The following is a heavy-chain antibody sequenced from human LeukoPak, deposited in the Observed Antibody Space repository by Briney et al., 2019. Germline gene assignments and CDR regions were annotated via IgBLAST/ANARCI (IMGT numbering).Heavy chain of an antibody. CDR3: ARDSEIPPVDY. D-gene: IGHD2-2*02. Sequence: GGSLRLFCAASGFTFSSYWMSWVRQAPGKGLEWVANIKQDGSEKYYVDSVKGRFTISRDNAKNSLYLQMNSLRAEDTAVYYCARDSEIPPVDYWGQGTLVTVSS. J-gene: IGHJ4*02. V-gene: IGHV3-7*01. CDR2: IKQDGSEK. CDR1: GFTFSSYW.